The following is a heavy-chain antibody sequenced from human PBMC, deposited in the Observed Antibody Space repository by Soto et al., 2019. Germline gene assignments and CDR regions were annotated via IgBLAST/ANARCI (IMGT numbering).Heavy chain of an antibody. D-gene: IGHD6-19*01. Sequence: GGSLRLSCAASGFTFSSYAMSWVRQAPGKGLEWVSAISGSGGSTYYADSVKGRFTISRDNSKNTLYLQMNSLRAEDTAVYYCAKDFLPDGIAVAGDFDYWGQGTLVTVSS. V-gene: IGHV3-23*01. CDR3: AKDFLPDGIAVAGDFDY. CDR1: GFTFSSYA. J-gene: IGHJ4*02. CDR2: ISGSGGST.